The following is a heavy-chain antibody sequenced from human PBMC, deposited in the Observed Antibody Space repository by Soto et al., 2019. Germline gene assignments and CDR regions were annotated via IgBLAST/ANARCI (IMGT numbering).Heavy chain of an antibody. J-gene: IGHJ6*02. D-gene: IGHD3-9*01. V-gene: IGHV1-3*01. CDR3: ARSVELRYFDWPLYGMEV. Sequence: ASVKVSCKASGYTFTSYAMHWVRQAPGQRLEWMGWINAGNGNTKYSQKFQGRVTITRDTSASTAYMELSSLRSEDTAVYYCARSVELRYFDWPLYGMEVWGQGTTVTVSS. CDR1: GYTFTSYA. CDR2: INAGNGNT.